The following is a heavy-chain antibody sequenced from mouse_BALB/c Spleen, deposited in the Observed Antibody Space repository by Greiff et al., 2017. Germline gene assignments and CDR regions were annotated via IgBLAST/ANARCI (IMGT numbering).Heavy chain of an antibody. V-gene: IGHV5-12-2*01. J-gene: IGHJ4*01. D-gene: IGHD2-1*01. CDR1: GFTFSSYT. Sequence: EVNLVESGGGLVQPGGSLKLSCAASGFTFSSYTMSWVRQTPEKRLEWVAYISNGGGSTYYPDTVKGRFTISRDNAKNTLYLQMSSLKSEDTAMYYCARHLIYYGNLYYAMDYWGQGTSVTVSS. CDR3: ARHLIYYGNLYYAMDY. CDR2: ISNGGGST.